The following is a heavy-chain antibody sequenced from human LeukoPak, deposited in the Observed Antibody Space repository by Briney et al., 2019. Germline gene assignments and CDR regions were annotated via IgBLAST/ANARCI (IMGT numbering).Heavy chain of an antibody. CDR3: ASYRLYYYYYGMDV. V-gene: IGHV3-48*01. CDR1: GFTFSSHS. CDR2: ISGGSTTI. D-gene: IGHD1-26*01. Sequence: GGSLRLSCAASGFTFSSHSMTWVRQAPGKGLEWVSYISGGSTTIYYADSVKGRFTISRDNAKNSLFLQMNSLRAEDTAVYYCASYRLYYYYYGMDVWGQGTTVTVSS. J-gene: IGHJ6*02.